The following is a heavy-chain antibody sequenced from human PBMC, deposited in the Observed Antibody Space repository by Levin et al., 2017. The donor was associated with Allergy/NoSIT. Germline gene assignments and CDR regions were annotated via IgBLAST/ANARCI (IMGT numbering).Heavy chain of an antibody. CDR2: ISGSGGST. D-gene: IGHD2-21*02. CDR1: GFTFSSYA. CDR3: AKDIGVVTAICYDY. V-gene: IGHV3-23*01. J-gene: IGHJ4*02. Sequence: GGSLRLSCAASGFTFSSYAMSWVRQAPGKGLEWVSAISGSGGSTYYADSVKGRFTISRDNSKNTLYLQMNSLRAEDTAVYYCAKDIGVVTAICYDYWGQGTLVTVSS.